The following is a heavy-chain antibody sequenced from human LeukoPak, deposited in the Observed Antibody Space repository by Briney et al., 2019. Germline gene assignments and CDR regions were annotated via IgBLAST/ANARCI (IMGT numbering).Heavy chain of an antibody. CDR1: GFTFSSYG. CDR2: IWYDGSNK. D-gene: IGHD3-22*01. V-gene: IGHV3-33*01. CDR3: ARAGYYYDSSGYFDY. Sequence: GSLRLSCAASGFTFSSYGMHWVRQAPGKGLEWVAVIWYDGSNKYYADSVKGRFTISRDNSKNTLYLQMNSLRAEDTAVYYCARAGYYYDSSGYFDYWGQGTLVTVSS. J-gene: IGHJ4*02.